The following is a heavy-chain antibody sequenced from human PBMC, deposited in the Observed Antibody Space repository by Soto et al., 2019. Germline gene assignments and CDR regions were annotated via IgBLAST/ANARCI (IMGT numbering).Heavy chain of an antibody. J-gene: IGHJ6*02. CDR3: ARHGFTAMGPLYYYYCGMDV. Sequence: SETLSLTCTVSGGSISSSSYYWGWIRQPPGKGLEWIGSIYYSGSTYYNPSLKSRVTISVDTSKNQFSLKLSSVTAADTAVYYCARHGFTAMGPLYYYYCGMDVWGQGTTVTVSS. V-gene: IGHV4-39*01. CDR2: IYYSGST. CDR1: GGSISSSSYY. D-gene: IGHD5-18*01.